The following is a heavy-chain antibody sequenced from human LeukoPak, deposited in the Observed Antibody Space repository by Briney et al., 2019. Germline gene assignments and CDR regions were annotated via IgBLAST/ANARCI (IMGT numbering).Heavy chain of an antibody. CDR2: ISGSGGST. V-gene: IGHV3-23*01. Sequence: GGSLRLSCAASGFTFSSYAMSWVRQAPGKGLEWVSAISGSGGSTYYADSVKGRFTISRDNSKNTLYLQMNSLRAEDTAVYHCAKGNSSGWYGGIDYWGQGTLVTVSS. CDR1: GFTFSSYA. CDR3: AKGNSSGWYGGIDY. D-gene: IGHD6-19*01. J-gene: IGHJ4*02.